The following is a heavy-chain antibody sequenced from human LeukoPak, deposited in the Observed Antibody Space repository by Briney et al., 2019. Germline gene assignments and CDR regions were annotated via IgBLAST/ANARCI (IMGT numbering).Heavy chain of an antibody. CDR2: IYYSGST. CDR3: ARREYSSSSGSDYFDY. V-gene: IGHV4-59*08. D-gene: IGHD6-6*01. Sequence: SETLSLTCTVSGGSISSYYWSWIRQPPGKGLEWIGYIYYSGSTNYNPSLKSRVTISVDTSKNQFSLKLSSVTAADTAVYYCARREYSSSSGSDYFDYWGQGTLVNVSS. J-gene: IGHJ4*02. CDR1: GGSISSYY.